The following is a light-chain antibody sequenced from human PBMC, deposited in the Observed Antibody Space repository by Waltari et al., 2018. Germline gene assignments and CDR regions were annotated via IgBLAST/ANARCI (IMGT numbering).Light chain of an antibody. CDR1: KLGAKY. J-gene: IGLJ2*01. V-gene: IGLV3-1*01. CDR2: QDT. CDR3: QAWDSSTVV. Sequence: YEMTKPPSVSVSPGQTARITCTGDKLGAKYACWYQQKPGQSPVLVIYQDTKRPSGIPERFSGSNSGNTATLTISGTQAMDEADYYCQAWDSSTVVFGGGTKLTVL.